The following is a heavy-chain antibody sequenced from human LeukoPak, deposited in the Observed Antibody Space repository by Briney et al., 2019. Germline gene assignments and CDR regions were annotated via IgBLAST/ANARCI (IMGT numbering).Heavy chain of an antibody. V-gene: IGHV4-34*01. CDR3: AREAGIAAAIVWSDP. CDR1: GGSFSGYY. D-gene: IGHD6-13*01. J-gene: IGHJ5*02. Sequence: SETLSLTCAVYGGSFSGYYWSWIRQPPGKGLEWIGEINHSGSTNYNPSLKSRVTISVDTSKNQFSLKLSSVTAADTAVYHCAREAGIAAAIVWSDPWGQGTLVTVSS. CDR2: INHSGST.